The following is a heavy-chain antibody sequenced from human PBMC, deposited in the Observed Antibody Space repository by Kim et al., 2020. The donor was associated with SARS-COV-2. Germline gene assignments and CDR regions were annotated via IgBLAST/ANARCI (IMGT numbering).Heavy chain of an antibody. D-gene: IGHD3-16*01. CDR1: GHFFTIDS. CDR3: LGGFYFDY. CDR2: IYFGNFNT. Sequence: SFKVSCKTSGHFFTIDSIHLVLHSPGQFLYFILFIYFGNFNTIYSHNFQGRFTFTTDTSASTAYMELSFLRSEDSAVYYCLGGFYFDYWGQGTLVTVSS. J-gene: IGHJ4*02. V-gene: IGHV1-3*01.